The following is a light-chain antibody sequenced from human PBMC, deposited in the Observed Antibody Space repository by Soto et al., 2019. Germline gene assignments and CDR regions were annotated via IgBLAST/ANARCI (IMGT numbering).Light chain of an antibody. J-gene: IGKJ2*01. Sequence: EIVLTQSPATLSLSPGERATLSCRASQSVRNYLAWYQQKPGQAPRLLIYDASSRAIGIPARFSGSGSGTAFTLTISSLEPEDFAVYYCQQRTNWPPGYTFGQGTKLEIK. CDR1: QSVRNY. CDR3: QQRTNWPPGYT. V-gene: IGKV3-11*01. CDR2: DAS.